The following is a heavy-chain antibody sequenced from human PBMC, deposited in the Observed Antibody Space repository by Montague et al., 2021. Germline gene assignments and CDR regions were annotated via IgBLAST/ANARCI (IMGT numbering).Heavy chain of an antibody. CDR1: GGSISRRPYY. D-gene: IGHD3/OR15-3a*01. J-gene: IGHJ3*02. Sequence: SETLSLTCSVSGGSISRRPYYWAWIRQPPGKGLEWNATIYYNGSPYSDSALKSRVTISVDTSKNQLSLRLTSVTATDTAVYSCARLTFAIGDSPEVFDIWGQGTTVTVSS. V-gene: IGHV4-39*01. CDR2: IYYNGSP. CDR3: ARLTFAIGDSPEVFDI.